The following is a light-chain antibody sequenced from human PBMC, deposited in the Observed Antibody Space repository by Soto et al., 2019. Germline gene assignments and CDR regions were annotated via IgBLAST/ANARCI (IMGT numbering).Light chain of an antibody. CDR2: KAS. CDR1: QNIGSW. V-gene: IGKV1-5*03. Sequence: DFQMTQSPSTLSASVGDRVTITCRASQNIGSWLAWYQQKPGKAPKLLIYKASSLESGVPSRFSGSGSGTEFTLTISSLQPDDFAPYYCQQFNNYSGTFGQGTKVEIK. CDR3: QQFNNYSGT. J-gene: IGKJ1*01.